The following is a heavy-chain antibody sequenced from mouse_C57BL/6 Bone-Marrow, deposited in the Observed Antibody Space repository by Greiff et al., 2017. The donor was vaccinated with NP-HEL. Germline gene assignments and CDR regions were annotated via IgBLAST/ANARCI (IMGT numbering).Heavy chain of an antibody. V-gene: IGHV14-4*01. CDR2: IDPENGDT. CDR3: TTGYYGSRGYAMDY. D-gene: IGHD1-1*01. J-gene: IGHJ4*01. Sequence: EVQLQQSGAELVRPGASVKLSCTASGFNIKDDYMHWVKQRPEQGLEWIGWIDPENGDTEYASKFQGKATITADTSSNTAYLPLSSLTSEDTAVFYCTTGYYGSRGYAMDYWGQGTSVTVSS. CDR1: GFNIKDDY.